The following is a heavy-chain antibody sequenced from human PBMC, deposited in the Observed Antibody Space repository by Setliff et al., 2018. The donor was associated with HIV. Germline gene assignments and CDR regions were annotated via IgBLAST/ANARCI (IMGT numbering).Heavy chain of an antibody. Sequence: SEPLSLTCTVSGVSISRGSYYWSWIRQSAGKGLEWIGRIYTSGSTNDNPSLKSRITISVDTSNKQFSLRLSSVTAADTAVYYCARDKGYYYMDVWGKGITVTVSS. V-gene: IGHV4-61*02. CDR3: ARDKGYYYMDV. CDR1: GVSISRGSYY. CDR2: IYTSGST. J-gene: IGHJ6*03.